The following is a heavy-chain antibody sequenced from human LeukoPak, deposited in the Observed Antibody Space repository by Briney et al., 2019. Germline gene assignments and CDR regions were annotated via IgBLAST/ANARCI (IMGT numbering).Heavy chain of an antibody. J-gene: IGHJ4*02. CDR3: AKPRPYYDSSGYYDY. CDR1: GFTFSSYA. V-gene: IGHV3-23*01. CDR2: ISGSGGST. Sequence: GGSLRLSCAASGFTFSSYAMSWVRQAPGKGLEWVSAISGSGGSTYYADSVRGRITISRDNSKNTLYLQMNSLRAEDTAVYYCAKPRPYYDSSGYYDYWGQGTLVTVSS. D-gene: IGHD3-22*01.